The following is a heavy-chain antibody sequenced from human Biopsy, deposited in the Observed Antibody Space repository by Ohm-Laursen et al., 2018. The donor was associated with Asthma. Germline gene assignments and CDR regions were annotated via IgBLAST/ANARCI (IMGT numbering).Heavy chain of an antibody. CDR2: ISYGGKT. Sequence: GTLSLTLTVSGGSITPTSHYWDWIRQAPGKWLEWIGYISYGGKTSYNPSLKNRVTISRDTSKNQFSLRLTSVTAADTAVYFCARRITIFGVVQKDHGMDAWGQGTTVIVSS. CDR1: GGSITPTSHY. D-gene: IGHD3-3*01. CDR3: ARRITIFGVVQKDHGMDA. V-gene: IGHV4-39*01. J-gene: IGHJ6*02.